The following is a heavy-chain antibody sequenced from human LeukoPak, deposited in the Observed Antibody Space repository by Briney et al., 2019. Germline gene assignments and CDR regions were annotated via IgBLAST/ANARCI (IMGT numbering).Heavy chain of an antibody. D-gene: IGHD2-2*01. CDR2: IYTSGST. Sequence: SETLSLTCTVSGGSISSYYWSWIRQPAGKGLEWIGRIYTSGSTNYNPSLKSRVTMSVDTSKNQFSLKLSSVTAADTAVYYCARRGYCSSTSCGFFDPWGQGTLVTVSS. CDR3: ARRGYCSSTSCGFFDP. CDR1: GGSISSYY. V-gene: IGHV4-4*07. J-gene: IGHJ5*02.